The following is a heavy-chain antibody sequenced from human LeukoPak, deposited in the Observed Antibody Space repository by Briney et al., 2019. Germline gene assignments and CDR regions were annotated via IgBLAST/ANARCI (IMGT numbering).Heavy chain of an antibody. D-gene: IGHD3-10*01. CDR1: GFTLSSYA. V-gene: IGHV3-23*01. CDR2: ISASGGST. J-gene: IGHJ6*03. Sequence: PGGSLRLSCAASGFTLSSYATSWVRQAPGKGLEWVSSISASGGSTNYADSVKGRFTISRDSSKNTVYLQMNSLRAEDTAVYYCAKVMKGSERLTMVRGVIIKTAGLYYMDVWGKGTTVTVSS. CDR3: AKVMKGSERLTMVRGVIIKTAGLYYMDV.